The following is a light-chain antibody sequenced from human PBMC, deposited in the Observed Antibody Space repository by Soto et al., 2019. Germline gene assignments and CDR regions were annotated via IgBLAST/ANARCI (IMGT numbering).Light chain of an antibody. CDR2: QDN. CDR3: QAWDSSTQVV. J-gene: IGLJ2*01. CDR1: TLGDKY. V-gene: IGLV3-1*01. Sequence: SYELTQPPSVSVSPGQTASITCSGDTLGDKYACWYQQKPGQAPVVVIYQDNRRPSGIPERFSGSNSGNTATLTISGTQAMDEADYYCQAWDSSTQVVFGGGTKLTVL.